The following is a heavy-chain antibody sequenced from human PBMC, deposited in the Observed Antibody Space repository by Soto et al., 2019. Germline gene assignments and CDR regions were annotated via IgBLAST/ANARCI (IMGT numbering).Heavy chain of an antibody. Sequence: SETLSLTCTVSGGSISSSSYYWGWIRQPPGKGLEWIGSIYYSGSTYYNPSLKSRVTISVDTSKNQFSLKLSSVTAADTAVYYCARVGTVGYDYSYYYYYYMDVWGKGTTVTVSS. CDR1: GGSISSSSYY. J-gene: IGHJ6*03. V-gene: IGHV4-39*01. CDR3: ARVGTVGYDYSYYYYYYMDV. D-gene: IGHD5-12*01. CDR2: IYYSGST.